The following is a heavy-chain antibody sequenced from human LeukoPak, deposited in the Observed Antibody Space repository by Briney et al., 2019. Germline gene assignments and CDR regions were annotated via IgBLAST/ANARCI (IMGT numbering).Heavy chain of an antibody. D-gene: IGHD4-23*01. J-gene: IGHJ4*02. CDR1: GGSISSSSYY. CDR3: ARAVGTSRNFFDY. Sequence: TSETLSLTCTVSGGSISSSSYYWGWIRQPPGKGLEWIGSIYYSGSTYYNPSLKSRVTISVDTSKNQFSLNLSSVTAADTAMYYCARAVGTSRNFFDYWGQGTLVTVSS. CDR2: IYYSGST. V-gene: IGHV4-39*07.